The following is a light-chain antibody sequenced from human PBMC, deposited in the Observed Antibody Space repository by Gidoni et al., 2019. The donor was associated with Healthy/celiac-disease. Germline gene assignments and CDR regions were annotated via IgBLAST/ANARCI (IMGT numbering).Light chain of an antibody. Sequence: IQIPPSPSSLSASVGDRVTITCQASQDISNYLNWYQQKPGKAPKLLIYDASNLETGVPSRFSGSGSGTDFTFTISSLQPEDIATYYCQQYDNLPLTFGGETKVEIK. CDR1: QDISNY. J-gene: IGKJ4*01. CDR3: QQYDNLPLT. V-gene: IGKV1-33*01. CDR2: DAS.